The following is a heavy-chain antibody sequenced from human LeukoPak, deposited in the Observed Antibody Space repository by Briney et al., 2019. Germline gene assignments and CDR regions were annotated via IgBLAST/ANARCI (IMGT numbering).Heavy chain of an antibody. D-gene: IGHD1-26*01. Sequence: GSLRLSCAASGFTVSSNYMSWVRQAPGKGLEWVSVIYSGGSTYYADSVKGRFTISRDNSKNTLYLQMNSLRAEDTAVYYCARDRWETYFDYWGQGTLVTVSS. J-gene: IGHJ4*02. V-gene: IGHV3-66*02. CDR1: GFTVSSNY. CDR2: IYSGGST. CDR3: ARDRWETYFDY.